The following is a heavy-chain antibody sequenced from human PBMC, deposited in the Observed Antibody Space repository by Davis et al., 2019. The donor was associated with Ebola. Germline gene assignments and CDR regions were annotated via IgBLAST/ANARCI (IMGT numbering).Heavy chain of an antibody. CDR3: ARGPSVLNLDY. CDR1: GGSFSGYY. V-gene: IGHV4-34*01. D-gene: IGHD6-6*01. J-gene: IGHJ4*02. CDR2: INHSGST. Sequence: SETLSLTCAVYGGSFSGYYWSWIRQLPGKGLEWIGEINHSGSTNYNPSLKSRVTISVDTSKNQFSLKLSSVTAADTAVYYCARGPSVLNLDYWGQGTLVTVSS.